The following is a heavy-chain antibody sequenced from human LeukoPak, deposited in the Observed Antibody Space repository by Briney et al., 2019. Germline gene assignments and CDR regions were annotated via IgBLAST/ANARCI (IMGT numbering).Heavy chain of an antibody. CDR1: GGSISSYY. CDR3: ARDGSYSSSWYFNGLDY. V-gene: IGHV4-59*01. D-gene: IGHD6-13*01. CDR2: IYYSGST. Sequence: PSETLSLTCTVSGGSISSYYWSWIRQPPGKGLEWIGYIYYSGSTNYNPSLKSRVTISVDTSKNQFSLKLSSVTAADTAVYYCARDGSYSSSWYFNGLDYWGQGTLVTVSS. J-gene: IGHJ4*02.